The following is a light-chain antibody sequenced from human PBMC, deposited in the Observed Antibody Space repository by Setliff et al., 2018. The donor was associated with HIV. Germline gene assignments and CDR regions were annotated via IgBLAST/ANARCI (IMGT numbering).Light chain of an antibody. CDR3: SSYTSSTTLV. V-gene: IGLV2-14*01. CDR2: EVS. CDR1: SSDVGDYNY. J-gene: IGLJ1*01. Sequence: QSALAQPASVSGSPGQPITISCTGTSSDVGDYNYVSWYQQHPGKAPKLMIYEVSSRPSGVSYRFSGSKSGNTASLTISGLQAEDEADYYCSSYTSSTTLVFGTGTKVTVL.